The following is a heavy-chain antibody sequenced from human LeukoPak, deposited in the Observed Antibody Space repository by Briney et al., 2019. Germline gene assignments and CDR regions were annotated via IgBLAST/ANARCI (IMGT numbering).Heavy chain of an antibody. CDR2: IYYSGNT. CDR3: ARSFGYSYANFDY. CDR1: GYSINSGHY. J-gene: IGHJ4*02. D-gene: IGHD5-18*01. V-gene: IGHV4-38-2*02. Sequence: SETLSLTCTVSGYSINSGHYWGWIRQPPGKRLEWIGSIYYSGNTYYNPTLKSRITISVDTSKNQFSLKLSSVTAADTAVYYCARSFGYSYANFDYWGQGTLVTVSS.